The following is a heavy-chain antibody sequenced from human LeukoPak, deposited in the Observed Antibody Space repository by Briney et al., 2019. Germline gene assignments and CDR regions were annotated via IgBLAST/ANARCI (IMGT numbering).Heavy chain of an antibody. CDR1: GDSISSSSYY. V-gene: IGHV4-39*01. D-gene: IGHD4-23*01. Sequence: SETLSLTCTVSGDSISSSSYYWGWIRQPPGKGLEWIGTIYYSGNTYYSPSLKSRVSISIDTSKNQFSLKLSSVTAADTAVYYCASLYGGNSWNFDYWGQGTLVTVSS. CDR2: IYYSGNT. CDR3: ASLYGGNSWNFDY. J-gene: IGHJ4*02.